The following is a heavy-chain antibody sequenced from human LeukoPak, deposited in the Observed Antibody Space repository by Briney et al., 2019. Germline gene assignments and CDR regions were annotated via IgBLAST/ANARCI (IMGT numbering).Heavy chain of an antibody. Sequence: PGGSLRLSCAASGFTFSSYAMSWVRQAPGKGLEWVSAISGSGGSTYYADSVKGRFTISRDNSKNTLYLQMNSLRAEDTAVYYCARSTPSYFYDSSGYYGEPPYFDYWGQGTLVTVSS. V-gene: IGHV3-23*01. D-gene: IGHD3-22*01. CDR3: ARSTPSYFYDSSGYYGEPPYFDY. CDR2: ISGSGGST. CDR1: GFTFSSYA. J-gene: IGHJ4*02.